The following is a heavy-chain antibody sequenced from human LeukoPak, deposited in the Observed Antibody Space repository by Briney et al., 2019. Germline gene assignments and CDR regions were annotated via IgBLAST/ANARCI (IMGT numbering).Heavy chain of an antibody. CDR3: VRESVRDYYFDY. CDR2: IRSKALYGTS. CDR1: GFRFGGYA. J-gene: IGHJ4*02. V-gene: IGHV3-49*03. Sequence: GGSLRLSCTGSGFRFGGYALSWFRQAPGKGLEWVGFIRSKALYGTSEYAASVEGRFSISRDDSNNIAYLQMNSLKTDDTAVYFCVRESVRDYYFDYWGQGTLVTVSS. D-gene: IGHD3-10*02.